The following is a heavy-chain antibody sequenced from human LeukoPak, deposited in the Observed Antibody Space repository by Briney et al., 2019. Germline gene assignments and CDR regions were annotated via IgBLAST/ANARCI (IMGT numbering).Heavy chain of an antibody. CDR1: GFTFSNYG. Sequence: GGSLRLSCAASGFTFSNYGMHWVRQAPGKGLEWVTFISYDGSNKYYADSVKGRFTISRDNSKNTLYLQMNSLRAEDTAIYYCMTAAGYNFGQYWGQGTLVTVSS. CDR3: MTAAGYNFGQY. V-gene: IGHV3-30*03. D-gene: IGHD5-18*01. CDR2: ISYDGSNK. J-gene: IGHJ4*02.